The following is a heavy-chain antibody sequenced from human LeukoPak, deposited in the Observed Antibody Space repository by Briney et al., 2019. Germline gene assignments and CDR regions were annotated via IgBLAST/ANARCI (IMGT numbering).Heavy chain of an antibody. J-gene: IGHJ4*02. D-gene: IGHD4-23*01. V-gene: IGHV5-51*01. CDR1: GYNFNTYW. Sequence: RGESLKISCKGSGYNFNTYWVAWVRQLPGKGLEWMGIIRPMNSDMRYSPSFQDQVTISADRSINTAYLQWSSLTASDTAMYYRASRPFETTVVPWDFYWGQGTQVTVSS. CDR2: IRPMNSDM. CDR3: ASRPFETTVVPWDFY.